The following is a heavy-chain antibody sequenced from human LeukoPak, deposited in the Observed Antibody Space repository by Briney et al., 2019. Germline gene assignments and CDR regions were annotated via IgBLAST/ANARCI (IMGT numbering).Heavy chain of an antibody. CDR3: ARDPDESGGRGDY. V-gene: IGHV1-2*02. CDR1: GYTFTGYY. Sequence: GASVKVSCKASGYTFTGYYMHWVRQAPGQGLEWMGWINPNSGGTNYAQKFQGRVTMTRDTSISTAYMELSRLRSDDTAVYYCARDPDESGGRGDYWGQGTLVTVSS. CDR2: INPNSGGT. D-gene: IGHD3-16*01. J-gene: IGHJ4*02.